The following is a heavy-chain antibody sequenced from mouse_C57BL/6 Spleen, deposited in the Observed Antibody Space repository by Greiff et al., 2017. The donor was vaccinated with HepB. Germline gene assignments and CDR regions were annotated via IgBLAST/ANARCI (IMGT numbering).Heavy chain of an antibody. D-gene: IGHD1-1*01. CDR1: GYTFTSYW. Sequence: VQLQQPGAELVKPGASVKMSCKASGYTFTSYWITWVKQRHGQGLEWIGDIYPGSGSTNYNEKFKSKATLTVDTSSSTAYMQLSSLTSEYSAVYYCAKGGLYYYGSSYDFDYWGQGTTLTVSS. CDR3: AKGGLYYYGSSYDFDY. V-gene: IGHV1-55*01. J-gene: IGHJ2*01. CDR2: IYPGSGST.